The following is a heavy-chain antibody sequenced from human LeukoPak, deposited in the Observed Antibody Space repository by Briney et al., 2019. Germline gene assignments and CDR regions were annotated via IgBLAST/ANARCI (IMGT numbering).Heavy chain of an antibody. Sequence: SETLSLTCTVSGGSISSSNYYWGWIRQPPGKGLVWIGSIYYSGSTNYNPSLKSRVTISVDTSKNQFSLKLSSVTAADTAVYYCARVPSYSIPYYYGMDVWGQGTTVTVSS. D-gene: IGHD4-11*01. V-gene: IGHV4-39*07. J-gene: IGHJ6*02. CDR2: IYYSGST. CDR1: GGSISSSNYY. CDR3: ARVPSYSIPYYYGMDV.